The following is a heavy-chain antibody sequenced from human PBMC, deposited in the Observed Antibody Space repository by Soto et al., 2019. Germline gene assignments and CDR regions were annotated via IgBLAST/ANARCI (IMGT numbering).Heavy chain of an antibody. D-gene: IGHD3-22*01. CDR2: MSGDGRT. V-gene: IGHV3-23*01. Sequence: PGGSLRLSCVGSGFTFSDSVMAWVRLAPGKGLEWLSVMSGDGRTRYALSVTGRFTISRDNSKNTLYLQMRSLRAEDAAAYYCVKWHTSNFDSLPFTGFDFWGQGTQVTVSS. CDR1: GFTFSDSV. J-gene: IGHJ4*02. CDR3: VKWHTSNFDSLPFTGFDF.